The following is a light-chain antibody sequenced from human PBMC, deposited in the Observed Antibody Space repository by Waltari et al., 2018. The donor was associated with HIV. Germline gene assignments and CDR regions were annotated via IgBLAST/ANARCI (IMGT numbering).Light chain of an antibody. CDR1: QGIVRY. V-gene: IGKV1-9*01. CDR3: QHLSSYPL. CDR2: GTS. J-gene: IGKJ3*01. Sequence: DIQLTQSPSFLSASVGDRVTITCRASQGIVRYLAWYQRKPGKAPELLVHGTSTLQTGVPSRFSGSGNGTEFTLTISSLRPEDFATYYCQHLSSYPLFGPGTTMDVK.